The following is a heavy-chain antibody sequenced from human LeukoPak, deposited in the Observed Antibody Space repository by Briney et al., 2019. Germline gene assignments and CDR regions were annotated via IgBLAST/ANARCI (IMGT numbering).Heavy chain of an antibody. CDR1: GFTFSSYR. J-gene: IGHJ4*02. CDR2: ISSSSSYI. CDR3: AREGSGVAGHFDY. Sequence: AGSLRLSCAASGFTFSSYRMNWVRRAPGKGLEWVSSISSSSSYIYYADSVKGRFTISRDNAKNSLYLQMNSLRAEDTAVYYCAREGSGVAGHFDYWGQGTLVTVPS. V-gene: IGHV3-21*01. D-gene: IGHD6-19*01.